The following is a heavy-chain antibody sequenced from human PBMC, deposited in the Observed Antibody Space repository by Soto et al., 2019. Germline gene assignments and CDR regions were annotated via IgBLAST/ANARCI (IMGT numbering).Heavy chain of an antibody. V-gene: IGHV3-30*18. CDR2: ISYDGSNK. Sequence: GRSLRLSCAASGFTFSSYGMHWVRQAPGKGLEWVAVISYDGSNKYYADSVKGRFTISRDNSKNTLYLQMNSLRAEDTAVYYCAKTALLTLYYYYYYGMDVWGQGTTVTVSS. D-gene: IGHD3-16*01. CDR1: GFTFSSYG. J-gene: IGHJ6*02. CDR3: AKTALLTLYYYYYYGMDV.